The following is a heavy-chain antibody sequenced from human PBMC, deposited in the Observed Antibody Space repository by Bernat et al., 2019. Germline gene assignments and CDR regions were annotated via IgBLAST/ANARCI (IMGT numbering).Heavy chain of an antibody. D-gene: IGHD2-15*01. Sequence: EVQLLESGGGLVQPGGSLRLSCAASGFTFSSYAMSWLRQAPGKGLHWVSSISAGGTTYYADSVKDRFTISRDNSKTTLYLQMNSLRAEDTAVYYCAKEGAAAQVEYFQSWGQGTLVIVSS. J-gene: IGHJ1*01. CDR2: ISAGGTT. CDR1: GFTFSSYA. V-gene: IGHV3-23*01. CDR3: AKEGAAAQVEYFQS.